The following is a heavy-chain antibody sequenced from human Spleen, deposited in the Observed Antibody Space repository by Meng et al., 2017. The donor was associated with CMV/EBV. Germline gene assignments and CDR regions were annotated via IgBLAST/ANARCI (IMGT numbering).Heavy chain of an antibody. D-gene: IGHD2-2*02. J-gene: IGHJ5*02. V-gene: IGHV1-2*02. CDR3: ARDGYCNSATCHRERWFDP. CDR2: INPNSGGT. Sequence: GESLKISCKASGYTFDDYYIHWVRQAPGQGLEWMGWINPNSGGTSYAQKFQDRVTMTRDTSISTAYMDLSRLTSDDTALYYCARDGYCNSATCHRERWFDPWGQGTLVTVSS. CDR1: GYTFDDYY.